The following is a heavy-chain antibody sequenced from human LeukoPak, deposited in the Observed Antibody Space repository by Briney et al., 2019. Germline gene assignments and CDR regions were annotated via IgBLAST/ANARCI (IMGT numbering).Heavy chain of an antibody. D-gene: IGHD3-22*01. J-gene: IGHJ4*02. CDR1: GGTFSSYA. Sequence: SVNVSCKASGGTFSSYAISWVRQAPGQGLEWMGGIIPIFGTANYAQKFQGRVTITADESTSTAYMELSSLRSEDTAVYYCAREGPPDSSGYYSPFDYWGQGTLVTVSS. CDR2: IIPIFGTA. V-gene: IGHV1-69*01. CDR3: AREGPPDSSGYYSPFDY.